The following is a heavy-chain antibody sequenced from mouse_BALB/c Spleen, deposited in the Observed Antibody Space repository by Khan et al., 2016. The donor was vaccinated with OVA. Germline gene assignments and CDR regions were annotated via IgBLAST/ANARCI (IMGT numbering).Heavy chain of an antibody. D-gene: IGHD1-1*01. J-gene: IGHJ4*01. CDR1: GYTFTSYW. CDR3: ATENYSGRGLYAMAY. CDR2: IGPGSGSA. V-gene: IGHV1S41*01. Sequence: DLVEPGASVKLSCKASGYTFTSYWINWIKERPGQGLEWIGQIGPGSGSAYYNELFKGKATLTVDTSSSTVYIQLSRLSSYYSAVSFGATENYSGRGLYAMAYWGQGTSVNVSA.